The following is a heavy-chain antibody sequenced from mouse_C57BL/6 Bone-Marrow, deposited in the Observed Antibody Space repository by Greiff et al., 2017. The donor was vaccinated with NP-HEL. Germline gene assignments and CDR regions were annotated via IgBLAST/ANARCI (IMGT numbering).Heavy chain of an antibody. J-gene: IGHJ1*03. V-gene: IGHV14-3*01. CDR3: ADYDYDSWYFDV. D-gene: IGHD2-4*01. CDR1: GFNIKNTY. Sequence: EVQLQESVAELVRPGASVKLSFTASGFNIKNTYMHWVKQRPEQGLEWIGRIDPANGNTKYAPKFQGKATITADTSSNTAYLQRSSLTSEDTAIYYCADYDYDSWYFDVWGTGTTVTVSS. CDR2: IDPANGNT.